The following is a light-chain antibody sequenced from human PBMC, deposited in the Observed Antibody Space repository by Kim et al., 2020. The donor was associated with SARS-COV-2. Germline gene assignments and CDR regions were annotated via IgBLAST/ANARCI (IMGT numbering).Light chain of an antibody. J-gene: IGKJ4*01. CDR1: QSVSTY. CDR2: DAS. CDR3: QQRSNWPPALT. Sequence: PGERATLSCRASQSVSTYLAWYQQKPGQAPRLLSYDASNRATGIPDRFSGSGSGTDFTLTISSLESEDFAVYYCQQRSNWPPALTFGGGTKVDIK. V-gene: IGKV3-11*01.